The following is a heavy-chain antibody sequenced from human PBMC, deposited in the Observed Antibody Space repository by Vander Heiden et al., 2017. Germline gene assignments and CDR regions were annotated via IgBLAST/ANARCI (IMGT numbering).Heavy chain of an antibody. J-gene: IGHJ6*02. V-gene: IGHV3-30-3*01. D-gene: IGHD5-12*01. CDR2: ISYDGSNK. CDR3: AREGGYNPTPTTGYYGMDV. CDR1: GFTFSSYA. Sequence: QVQLVESGGGVVQPGRSLRLSCAASGFTFSSYAMHWVRQAPGKGLEWVAVISYDGSNKYYADSVKGRFTISRDNSKNTLYLQMNSLRAEDTAVYYCAREGGYNPTPTTGYYGMDVWGQGTTVTVSS.